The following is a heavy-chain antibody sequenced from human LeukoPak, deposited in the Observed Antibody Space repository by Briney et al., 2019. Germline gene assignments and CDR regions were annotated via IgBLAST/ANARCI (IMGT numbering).Heavy chain of an antibody. V-gene: IGHV1-2*02. D-gene: IGHD3-10*01. J-gene: IGHJ6*03. CDR3: ATGLQYGLWGVPYFYYMHA. Sequence: ASVKVSCKASGYDFTGYYVHWVRQAPGHGFEWMGWVNPRNGGTHYAQNFQGRVTITGDTSITTAYMELGSLTSDDTAVYYCATGLQYGLWGVPYFYYMHAWGKGTTVTVSS. CDR1: GYDFTGYY. CDR2: VNPRNGGT.